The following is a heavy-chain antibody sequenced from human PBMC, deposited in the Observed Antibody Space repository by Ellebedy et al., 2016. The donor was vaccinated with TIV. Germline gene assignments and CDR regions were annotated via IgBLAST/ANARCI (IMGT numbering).Heavy chain of an antibody. D-gene: IGHD2-15*01. CDR3: ARDFVVVVAATPDAFDI. Sequence: AASVKVSCKASGYTFTGYYMHWVRQAPGQGLEWMGWINPNSGGTNYAQKFQGRVTMTRDTSISTAYMELSRLRSDDTAVYYCARDFVVVVAATPDAFDIWGQGTMVTVSS. CDR2: INPNSGGT. J-gene: IGHJ3*02. CDR1: GYTFTGYY. V-gene: IGHV1-2*02.